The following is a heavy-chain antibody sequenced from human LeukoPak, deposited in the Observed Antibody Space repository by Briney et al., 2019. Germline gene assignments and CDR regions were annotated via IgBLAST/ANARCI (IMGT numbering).Heavy chain of an antibody. CDR1: GYTFTSYY. CDR3: ACAQLSLGWFDP. Sequence: EASVKVSCKASGYTFTSYYMHWVRQAPGQGLEWMGIINPSGGSTSYAQKFQGRVTMTRDTSTSTVYMELSSLRSEDTAVYYCACAQLSLGWFDPWGQGTLVTVSS. CDR2: INPSGGST. V-gene: IGHV1-46*01. J-gene: IGHJ5*02. D-gene: IGHD5-18*01.